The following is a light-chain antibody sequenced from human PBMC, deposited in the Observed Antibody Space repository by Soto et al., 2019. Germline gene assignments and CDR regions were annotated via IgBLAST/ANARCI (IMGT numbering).Light chain of an antibody. J-gene: IGLJ2*01. CDR1: INDDGGYNY. V-gene: IGLV2-11*01. CDR3: CSYAGSYTHVV. CDR2: DVT. Sequence: QSVLTQPRSVSGSPGKSVTISCTGTINDDGGYNYVSWYQQHPGKAPKLMIYDVTKRPSGVPDRFSGSKSGNTASLTISGLQADDEADYYCCSYAGSYTHVVFGEGTKLTVL.